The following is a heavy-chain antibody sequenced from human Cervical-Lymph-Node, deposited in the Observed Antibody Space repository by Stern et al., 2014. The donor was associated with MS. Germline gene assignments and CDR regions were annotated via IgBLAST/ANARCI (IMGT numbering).Heavy chain of an antibody. CDR3: ARHDGWLPHY. J-gene: IGHJ4*02. CDR2: IYYSGTT. Sequence: QVQLVQSGPGLVKPSETLSLTCSVSGGSISRSTYYWGWIRQPPGKGLEWIGSIYYSGTTYYNPSLKRRVTIDTPTNQLSLRTTSVTAADTAVYYCARHDGWLPHYWSQGTLVTVSS. D-gene: IGHD5-12*01. V-gene: IGHV4-39*01. CDR1: GGSISRSTYY.